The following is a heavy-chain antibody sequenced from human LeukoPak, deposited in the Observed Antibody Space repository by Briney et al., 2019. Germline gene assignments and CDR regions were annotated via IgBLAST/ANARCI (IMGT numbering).Heavy chain of an antibody. D-gene: IGHD3-22*01. CDR3: ARMAGYYYDSSGYYHEIYYYYYMDV. CDR1: GGSISSSSYY. Sequence: SETLSLTCTVSGGSISSSSYYWGWIRQPPGKGLEWIGSIYYSGSTYYNPSLKSRVTISVDTSKNQFSLKLSSVTAADTAVYYCARMAGYYYDSSGYYHEIYYYYYMDVWGKGTTVTISS. J-gene: IGHJ6*03. V-gene: IGHV4-39*07. CDR2: IYYSGST.